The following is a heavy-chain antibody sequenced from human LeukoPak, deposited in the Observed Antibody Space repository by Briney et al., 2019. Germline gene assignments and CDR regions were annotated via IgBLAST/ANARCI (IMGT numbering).Heavy chain of an antibody. CDR2: ISYDGSNE. Sequence: GGSLRLSCAASGFTFSSYAMHWVRQAPGEGLEWVAVISYDGSNEYYADSVKGRFTISRDNSKNTLYLQMNSLRAEDTAVYYCARGYGGFLFDYWGQGTLVAVSS. D-gene: IGHD2-21*01. V-gene: IGHV3-30-3*01. CDR1: GFTFSSYA. J-gene: IGHJ4*02. CDR3: ARGYGGFLFDY.